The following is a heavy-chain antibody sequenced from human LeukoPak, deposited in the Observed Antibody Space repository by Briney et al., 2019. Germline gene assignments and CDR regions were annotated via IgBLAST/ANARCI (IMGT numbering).Heavy chain of an antibody. CDR2: IYSGGST. CDR1: GFTVSSNY. Sequence: GGSLRLSCAASGFTVSSNYMSWVCQAPGKGLEWVSVIYSGGSTYYADSVKGRFTISRDDSKNTLYLQMNSLRAEDTAVYYCATLHDYGDTSGYWGQGTLVTVSS. CDR3: ATLHDYGDTSGY. V-gene: IGHV3-53*01. D-gene: IGHD4-17*01. J-gene: IGHJ4*02.